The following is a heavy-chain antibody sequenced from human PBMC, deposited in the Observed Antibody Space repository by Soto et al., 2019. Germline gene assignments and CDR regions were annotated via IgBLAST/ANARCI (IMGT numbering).Heavy chain of an antibody. V-gene: IGHV4-4*02. D-gene: IGHD2-21*02. CDR1: GGTVASSHW. CDR3: AREIVTAGGTNYFDP. Sequence: QVQLQESGPRLVKPSGSLSLTCGVSGGTVASSHWWSWVRQSPGGGLAWIGNVYHTGDTNLNPSLQSRVTISVDKSNNQCSLRLNSLTDADTAGYFCAREIVTAGGTNYFDPWGPGTLVTVSS. CDR2: VYHTGDT. J-gene: IGHJ5*02.